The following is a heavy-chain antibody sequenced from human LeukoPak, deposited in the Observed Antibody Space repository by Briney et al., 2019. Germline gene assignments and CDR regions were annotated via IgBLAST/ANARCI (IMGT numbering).Heavy chain of an antibody. V-gene: IGHV4-4*02. CDR3: GESRSSSWYNWFDP. Sequence: NPSGTLSLTCAVSGGSISSSNWWSWVRQPPGKGLEWIGEIYHSGSTNYNPSLKSRVTISVDKSKNQFSLKLSSVTAADTAVYYCGESRSSSWYNWFDPWGQGTLVTVSS. CDR2: IYHSGST. CDR1: GGSISSSNW. D-gene: IGHD6-13*01. J-gene: IGHJ5*02.